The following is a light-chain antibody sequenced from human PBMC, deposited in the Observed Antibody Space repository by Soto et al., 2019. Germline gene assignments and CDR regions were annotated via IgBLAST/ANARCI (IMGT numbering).Light chain of an antibody. CDR1: QSVSSR. CDR2: GAS. V-gene: IGKV3-20*01. CDR3: QQYDSSPLT. Sequence: EIVMTQSPGTLSLSPGERATLSCRASQSVSSRLAWYQQKPGQAPRVLIYGASRRATGIPDRFSGSGSGTDFTLTISRLEPEDFAVYYCQQYDSSPLTFGGGTKVDIK. J-gene: IGKJ4*01.